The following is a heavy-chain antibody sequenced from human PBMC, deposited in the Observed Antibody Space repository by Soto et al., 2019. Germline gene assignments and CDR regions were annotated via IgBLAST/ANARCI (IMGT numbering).Heavy chain of an antibody. Sequence: QVQLVQSGAEVKKPGSSVKVSCKASGGTFSSYTISWVRQAPGQGLEWMGRIISILGIANYAQKFQGRVTITADKSTSTAYMELSSLRPEDTAVYYCARGVYGMDVWGQGTTVTVSS. V-gene: IGHV1-69*02. CDR2: IISILGIA. CDR1: GGTFSSYT. CDR3: ARGVYGMDV. J-gene: IGHJ6*02.